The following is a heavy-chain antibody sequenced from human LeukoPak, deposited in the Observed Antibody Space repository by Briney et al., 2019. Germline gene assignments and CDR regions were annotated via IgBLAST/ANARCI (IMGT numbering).Heavy chain of an antibody. CDR3: ARRDNYGGIDY. J-gene: IGHJ4*02. CDR2: IYYSGST. Sequence: SETLSLTCTVSGGSISSSSYYWGWIRQPPGKGLEWIGSIYYSGSTYYNPSLKSRVTISVDTSKNQFSLKLSSVTAADTAVYYCARRDNYGGIDYWGQGTLVTVSS. V-gene: IGHV4-39*01. CDR1: GGSISSSSYY. D-gene: IGHD4/OR15-4a*01.